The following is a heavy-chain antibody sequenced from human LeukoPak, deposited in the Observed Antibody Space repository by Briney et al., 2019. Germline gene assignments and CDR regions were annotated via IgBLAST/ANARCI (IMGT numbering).Heavy chain of an antibody. CDR3: ARGYRGVIIDY. J-gene: IGHJ4*02. Sequence: PSETLSLTCAVSGGSISSGGYSWSWIRQPPGTGLEWIGYIYHSGSTYYNPSLKSRVTISVDRSKNQFSLKLSSVTAADTAVYYCARGYRGVIIDYWGQGTWSPSPQ. CDR2: IYHSGST. D-gene: IGHD3-10*01. V-gene: IGHV4-30-2*01. CDR1: GGSISSGGYS.